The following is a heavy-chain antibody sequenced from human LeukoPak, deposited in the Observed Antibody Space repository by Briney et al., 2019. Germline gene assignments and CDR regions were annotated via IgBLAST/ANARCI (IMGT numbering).Heavy chain of an antibody. Sequence: GGSLRLSCAASGFTFSSYEMNWVRQAPGKGLEYVSGISSNRGNTYNANSLKGRITISRDNSKNTVDLQMSSLRTEDTAVYYCVKRTGLYFDYWGQGTLVTVSS. CDR1: GFTFSSYE. J-gene: IGHJ4*02. V-gene: IGHV3-64D*09. CDR2: ISSNRGNT. D-gene: IGHD7-27*01. CDR3: VKRTGLYFDY.